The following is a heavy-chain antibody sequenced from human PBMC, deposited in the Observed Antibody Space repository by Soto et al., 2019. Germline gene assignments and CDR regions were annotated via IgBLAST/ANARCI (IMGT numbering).Heavy chain of an antibody. V-gene: IGHV4-39*01. CDR2: IYYSGST. D-gene: IGHD1-26*01. CDR3: ARHLGWALDYYYYYMEF. CDR1: GGSISSSSYY. J-gene: IGHJ6*03. Sequence: SETLSLTCTVSGGSISSSSYYWVWIRQPPGKGLEWIGSIYYSGSTYYNPSLKSRVTISVDTSKNQFSLKLSSVTAADTAVYYCARHLGWALDYYYYYMEFWGKGTTVNVSS.